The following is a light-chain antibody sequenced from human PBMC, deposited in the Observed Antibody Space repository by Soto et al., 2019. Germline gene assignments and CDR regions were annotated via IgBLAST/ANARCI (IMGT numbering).Light chain of an antibody. V-gene: IGLV2-23*01. Sequence: QSVLAQPASGSGSPGQSIAISFTGTSSDVGSSNLLSWYQHHPGKAPKLIIYEGTRRPSGVSGRFSGSMSGNTASLTISGLQAEDEAEYYCCSFARGSTSYVFGTGTKVTVL. J-gene: IGLJ1*01. CDR3: CSFARGSTSYV. CDR1: SSDVGSSNL. CDR2: EGT.